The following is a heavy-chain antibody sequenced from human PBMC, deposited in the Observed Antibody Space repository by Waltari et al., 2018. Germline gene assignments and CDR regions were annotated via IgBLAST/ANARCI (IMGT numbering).Heavy chain of an antibody. CDR3: AREVGIAGSSKGAFDI. V-gene: IGHV4-31*03. CDR1: GGAISSGGYY. Sequence: QVQLQESGPGLGKPSQTLSLTRTVSGGAISSGGYYWSWTRQHPGKGLEWIGYIYYSGSTYYNPSLKSRVTISVDTSKNQFSLKLSSVTAADTAMYYCAREVGIAGSSKGAFDIWGQGTMVTVSS. J-gene: IGHJ3*02. D-gene: IGHD6-13*01. CDR2: IYYSGST.